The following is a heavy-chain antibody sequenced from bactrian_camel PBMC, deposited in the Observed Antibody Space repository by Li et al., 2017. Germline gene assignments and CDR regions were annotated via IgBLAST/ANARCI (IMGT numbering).Heavy chain of an antibody. V-gene: IGHV3S54*01. J-gene: IGHJ6*01. CDR1: GPGYISGTAC. CDR2: IAPATGTT. CDR3: AADSDLPCRSGVRGY. Sequence: HVQLVESGGGSVNAGGSLTLSCAASGPGYISGTACMGWFRQVPGKERGGVAAIAPATGTTFYSDSVKGRFTISHVNANNTLHLQMNSLKAEDTAMYFCAADSDLPCRSGVRGYWGQGTQVTVS.